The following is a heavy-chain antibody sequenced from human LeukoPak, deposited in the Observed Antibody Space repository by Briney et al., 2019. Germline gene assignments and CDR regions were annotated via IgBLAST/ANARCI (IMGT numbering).Heavy chain of an antibody. CDR3: ARVGAGYIAVAGTY. CDR1: GFTFSSYS. V-gene: IGHV3-21*01. D-gene: IGHD6-19*01. CDR2: IGSSSSYI. Sequence: PGGSLRLSCAASGFTFSSYSMNWVRQAPGKGLEWVSSIGSSSSYIYYADSVKGRFTISRDNAKNSLYLQMNSLRAEDTAVYYCARVGAGYIAVAGTYWGQGTLVTVSS. J-gene: IGHJ4*02.